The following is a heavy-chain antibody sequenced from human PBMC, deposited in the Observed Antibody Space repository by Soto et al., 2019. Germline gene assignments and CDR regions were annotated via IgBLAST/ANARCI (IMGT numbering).Heavy chain of an antibody. CDR2: INHRGST. Sequence: QVQLQQWGAGLLKPSETLSLTCAVYGGSFRDYYWSWIRQSPGKGLEWIGEINHRGSTTYNPSLMSRVSMSLDTSKNQYSLEFRSVTPADTAVYYCARLVYGDFDYWGQGSLVTVSS. V-gene: IGHV4-34*02. CDR1: GGSFRDYY. D-gene: IGHD4-17*01. CDR3: ARLVYGDFDY. J-gene: IGHJ4*02.